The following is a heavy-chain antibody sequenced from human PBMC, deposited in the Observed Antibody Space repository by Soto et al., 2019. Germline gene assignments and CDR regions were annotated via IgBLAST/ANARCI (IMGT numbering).Heavy chain of an antibody. D-gene: IGHD5-18*01. J-gene: IGHJ5*02. CDR3: ARDLGARGSSYGLGS. Sequence: SETLSLTCTVSGGSISGYYWSWIRQPPGRGLEWIGYIYHSGSTNYNPSLKSRVTISVDTSKNQFSLKLSSVTAADTAVYYCARDLGARGSSYGLGSWGQGTLVTVSS. CDR2: IYHSGST. CDR1: GGSISGYY. V-gene: IGHV4-59*01.